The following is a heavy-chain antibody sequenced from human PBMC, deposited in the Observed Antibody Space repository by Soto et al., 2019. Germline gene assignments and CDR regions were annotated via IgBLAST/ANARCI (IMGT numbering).Heavy chain of an antibody. J-gene: IGHJ6*02. CDR2: INPNSGGT. CDR1: GYTFTGYY. CDR3: ARGYYYDSSGYYSYYYGMDV. V-gene: IGHV1-2*04. Sequence: EASLQVSCKASGYTFTGYYMHWVRQAPGQGLEWMGWINPNSGGTNYAQKFQGWVTMTRDTSISTAYMELSRLRSDDTAVYYCARGYYYDSSGYYSYYYGMDVWGQGTTVTVS. D-gene: IGHD3-22*01.